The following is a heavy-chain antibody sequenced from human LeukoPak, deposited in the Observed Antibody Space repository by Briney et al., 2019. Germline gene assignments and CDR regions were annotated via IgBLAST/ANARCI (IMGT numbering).Heavy chain of an antibody. CDR1: GDSISSTNW. CDR2: IDHRGNT. D-gene: IGHD4-17*01. V-gene: IGHV4-4*02. Sequence: SETLSLTCAVSGDSISSTNWWNWVRQPPGKGLEWIGEIDHRGNTNYNPSLKSRVSISADKSKNQFSLKLTSVTAADTAVYHCARGYGPGYWGQGILVTVSA. J-gene: IGHJ4*02. CDR3: ARGYGPGY.